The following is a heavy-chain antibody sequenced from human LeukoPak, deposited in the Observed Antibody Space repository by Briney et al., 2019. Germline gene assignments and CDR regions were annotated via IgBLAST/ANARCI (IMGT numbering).Heavy chain of an antibody. J-gene: IGHJ4*02. CDR3: AKATLSAADATELY. D-gene: IGHD6-13*01. CDR1: GFTFSSYG. Sequence: PGGSLRLSCAASGFTFSSYGMHWVRQAPGKGLEWVAVISYDGSYKYYADSVKGRFTISRDNSKNTLYLQMNSLRAEDTAVYYCAKATLSAADATELYWGQGTLVTVSS. CDR2: ISYDGSYK. V-gene: IGHV3-30*18.